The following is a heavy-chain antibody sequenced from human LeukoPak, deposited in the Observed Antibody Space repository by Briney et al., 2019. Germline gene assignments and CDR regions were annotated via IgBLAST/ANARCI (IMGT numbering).Heavy chain of an antibody. V-gene: IGHV3-21*01. J-gene: IGHJ3*02. D-gene: IGHD3-10*01. CDR3: ASFPPYMVRTDAFDI. Sequence: SGGSLRLPCAASGFTFSSYSMNWVRQAPGKVLEWVSSISRSSAYIYYADSVKGRFTISRDNAKNSLYLQMNSLRAEDTAVYYCASFPPYMVRTDAFDIWGQGTMVTVSS. CDR2: ISRSSAYI. CDR1: GFTFSSYS.